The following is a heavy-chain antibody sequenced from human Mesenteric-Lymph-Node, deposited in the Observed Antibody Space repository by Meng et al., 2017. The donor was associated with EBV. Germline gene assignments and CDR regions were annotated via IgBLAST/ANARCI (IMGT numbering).Heavy chain of an antibody. V-gene: IGHV4-4*02. D-gene: IGHD2-8*01. Sequence: PGLVKPSGTPALPWPAPMRSISSSHWWSWVRQPPGKGLEWIGDIYHSGSTNYSPSLKSRVTMSMDTSNNQFSLRLTSVTAADTAVYYCGTMVARWGAENPNDYWGQGILVTVSS. J-gene: IGHJ4*02. CDR1: MRSISSSHW. CDR3: GTMVARWGAENPNDY. CDR2: IYHSGST.